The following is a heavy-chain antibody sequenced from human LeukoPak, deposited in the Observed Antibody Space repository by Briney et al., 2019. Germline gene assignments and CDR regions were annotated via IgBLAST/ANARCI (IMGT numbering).Heavy chain of an antibody. J-gene: IGHJ1*01. CDR3: ARAVFGDCPGY. D-gene: IGHD2-21*02. Sequence: GASVKVSCKASGYAFTSFAIHWVRQAPGQGLEWMGIISPYVDRTSYAQRFQGRVTMTRDTSTSTVYMELNSLRSEDTAVYYCARAVFGDCPGYWGQGTLVTVSS. V-gene: IGHV1-46*01. CDR1: GYAFTSFA. CDR2: ISPYVDRT.